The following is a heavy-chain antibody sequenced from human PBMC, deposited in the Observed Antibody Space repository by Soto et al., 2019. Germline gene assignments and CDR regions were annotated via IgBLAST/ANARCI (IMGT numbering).Heavy chain of an antibody. CDR3: ARQTTYSSSWYDS. J-gene: IGHJ5*01. D-gene: IGHD6-13*01. CDR1: GDSIGRYY. CDR2: IYTIGFT. Sequence: QVQLQESGPGLVKPSETLSLTCTVSGDSIGRYYWGWIPQSAGRGLEWVGRIYTIGFTNYNPSLKRRVSMSVDTSKKQFSLNMTSVTSADTAVYYCARQTTYSSSWYDSWGQGTLVTVSS. V-gene: IGHV4-4*07.